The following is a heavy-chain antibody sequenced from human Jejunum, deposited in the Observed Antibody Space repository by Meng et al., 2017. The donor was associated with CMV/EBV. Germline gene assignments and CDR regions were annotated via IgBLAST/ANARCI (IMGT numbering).Heavy chain of an antibody. CDR1: FMLNEKT. D-gene: IGHD3-10*01. J-gene: IGHJ4*02. CDR3: ARDYGAGTTGDFDY. CDR2: ISSNSNSKYI. V-gene: IGHV3-21*01. Sequence: FMLNEKTMNWVRQAPGKGLEWISSISSNSNSKYIYYADSVKGRFTVSRDNTKNSLYLQMDALRVEDTAMYYCARDYGAGTTGDFDYWGQGTLVTVSS.